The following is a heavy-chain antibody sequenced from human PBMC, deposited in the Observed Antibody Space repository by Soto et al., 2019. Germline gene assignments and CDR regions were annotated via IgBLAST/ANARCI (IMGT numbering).Heavy chain of an antibody. CDR2: IYWDDDK. CDR3: ARALGSWGSYYFDP. J-gene: IGHJ4*02. V-gene: IGHV2-5*02. Sequence: QITLKESGPTLVRPTQTLTLTCTVSGFSLDTWGVGVGWIRQSPGKAPEWLALIYWDDDKRYSPSLKNRLTITKDTSKNQVVLTVTNMDPVDTVTYYCARALGSWGSYYFDPWCQGTLVTVSS. D-gene: IGHD3-16*01. CDR1: GFSLDTWGVG.